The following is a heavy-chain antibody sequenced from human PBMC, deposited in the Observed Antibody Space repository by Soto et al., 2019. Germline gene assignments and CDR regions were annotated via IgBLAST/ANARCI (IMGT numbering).Heavy chain of an antibody. CDR2: IWYDGTQK. J-gene: IGHJ4*02. D-gene: IGHD4-17*01. CDR1: GFTFNTYS. CDR3: ARAGGTTVTGLWHFDS. V-gene: IGHV3-33*01. Sequence: GGSLRLSCEASGFTFNTYSMHWVRQPPGKGLEWLAAIWYDGTQKYYADSVKGRFIISRDNSKKTLYLEMNSLRAEDTAVYYCARAGGTTVTGLWHFDSWGQGTQVTVSS.